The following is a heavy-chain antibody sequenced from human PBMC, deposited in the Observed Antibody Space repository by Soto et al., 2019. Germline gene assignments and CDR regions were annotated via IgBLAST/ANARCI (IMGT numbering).Heavy chain of an antibody. J-gene: IGHJ4*02. CDR2: ISGSGGST. CDR3: AKGHGSGSYNLDY. Sequence: GKGLEWVSAISGSGGSTYYADSVKGRFTISRDNSKNTLYLQMNSLRAEDTAVYYCAKGHGSGSYNLDYWGQGTLVTVSS. V-gene: IGHV3-23*01. D-gene: IGHD3-10*01.